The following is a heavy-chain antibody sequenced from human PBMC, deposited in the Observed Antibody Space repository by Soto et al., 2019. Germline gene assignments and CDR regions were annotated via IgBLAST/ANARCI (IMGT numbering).Heavy chain of an antibody. CDR1: GFTFSSYS. CDR2: ISVSSSTI. J-gene: IGHJ6*02. V-gene: IGHV3-48*02. CDR3: ARAPRDSSGARPYYGMDV. D-gene: IGHD3-22*01. Sequence: EVQLVESGGGLVQPGGSLRLSCAASGFTFSSYSMNWVRQAPGKGLEWVSYISVSSSTIYYADSVKGRFTISRDNAKNSLYLQMNSLRDEDRAVYYCARAPRDSSGARPYYGMDVWGQGTTVIVSS.